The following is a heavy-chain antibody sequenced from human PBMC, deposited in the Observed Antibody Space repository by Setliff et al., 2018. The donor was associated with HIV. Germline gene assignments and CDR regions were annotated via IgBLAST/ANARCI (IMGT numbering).Heavy chain of an antibody. CDR2: VNYRGSI. CDR3: VRDDYGYNGKGFDY. CDR1: GDSFSSGTYY. Sequence: SETLSLTCSVSGDSFSSGTYYWGWIRQPPGKGLEWIGSVNYRGSIDYNPSLKSRVTISTGTSNNQFSLTLSSVTAADTAMYYCVRDDYGYNGKGFDYWGPGTLVTVSS. D-gene: IGHD4-17*01. V-gene: IGHV4-39*02. J-gene: IGHJ4*02.